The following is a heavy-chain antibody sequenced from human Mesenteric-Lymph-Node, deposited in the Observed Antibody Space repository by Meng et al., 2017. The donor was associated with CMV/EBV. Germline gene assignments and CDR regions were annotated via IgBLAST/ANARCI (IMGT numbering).Heavy chain of an antibody. J-gene: IGHJ4*02. D-gene: IGHD3-3*01. CDR2: INHSGST. CDR1: GGSVSSGSYY. Sequence: GSLRLSCTVSGGSVSSGSYYWSWIRQPPGKGLEWIGEINHSGSTNYNPSLKSRVTISVDTSKNQFSLKLSSVTAADTAVYYCARGYDFWSGYIYYFDYWGQGTLVTVSS. V-gene: IGHV4-61*01. CDR3: ARGYDFWSGYIYYFDY.